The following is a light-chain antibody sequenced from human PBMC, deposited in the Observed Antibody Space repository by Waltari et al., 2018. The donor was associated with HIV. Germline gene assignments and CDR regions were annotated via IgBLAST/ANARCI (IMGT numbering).Light chain of an antibody. J-gene: IGLJ1*01. V-gene: IGLV2-18*02. CDR1: TSYAGSYNR. Sequence: HSPLTQPPSASGSPGQSVTPSCTGTTSYAGSYNRVSWYQHTPGTPPTLMIYEVTNRPSGVPDRFSGSKSGNTASLTISGLQAEDEADYYCSSYTSSGTYVFGTGTKFTVI. CDR3: SSYTSSGTYV. CDR2: EVT.